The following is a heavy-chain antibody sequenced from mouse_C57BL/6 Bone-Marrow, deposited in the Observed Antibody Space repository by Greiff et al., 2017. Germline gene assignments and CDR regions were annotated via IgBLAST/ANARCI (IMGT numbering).Heavy chain of an antibody. Sequence: EVHLVESGGGLVKPGGSLKLSCAASGFTFSSYAMSWVRQTPEKRLEWVATISDGGSYTYYPDNVKGRFTISRDNAKNNLYLQMSHLKSEDTAMYYCARENYSNLYYFDYWGQGTTLTVSS. D-gene: IGHD2-5*01. CDR2: ISDGGSYT. V-gene: IGHV5-4*01. CDR3: ARENYSNLYYFDY. CDR1: GFTFSSYA. J-gene: IGHJ2*01.